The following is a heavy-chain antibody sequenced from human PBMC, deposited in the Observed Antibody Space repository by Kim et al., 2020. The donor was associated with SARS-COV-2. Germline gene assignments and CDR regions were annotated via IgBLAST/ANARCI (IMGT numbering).Heavy chain of an antibody. Sequence: SVKVSCKASGGTFSSYAISWVLQAPGQGLEWMGGIIPIFGTANYAQKFQGRVTITADESTSTAYMELSSLRSEDTAVYYCARVSAAAGRVDAFDIWGQGTMVTVSS. D-gene: IGHD6-13*01. V-gene: IGHV1-69*13. CDR1: GGTFSSYA. CDR3: ARVSAAAGRVDAFDI. J-gene: IGHJ3*02. CDR2: IIPIFGTA.